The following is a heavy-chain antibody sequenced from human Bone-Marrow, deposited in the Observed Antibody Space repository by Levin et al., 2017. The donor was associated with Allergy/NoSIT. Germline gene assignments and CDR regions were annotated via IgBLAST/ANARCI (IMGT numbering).Heavy chain of an antibody. CDR1: GFTFSSYA. CDR2: IGSSADST. V-gene: IGHV3-23*01. Sequence: SCAASGFTFSSYALNWVRQAPGKGLEWVSAIGSSADSTYYADSVRGRFTISRDNSKNTLYLQLTSLSAEDTAVYYCAKGSYYDILTGYYRFDSWGQGTLVTVSS. J-gene: IGHJ4*02. D-gene: IGHD3-9*01. CDR3: AKGSYYDILTGYYRFDS.